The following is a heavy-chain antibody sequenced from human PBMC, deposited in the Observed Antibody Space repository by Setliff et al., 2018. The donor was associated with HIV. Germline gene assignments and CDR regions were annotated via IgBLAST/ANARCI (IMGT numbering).Heavy chain of an antibody. Sequence: ASVKVSCKSSGYDFGFHYVHWVRQATGQGLEWMGWMNPNSGNTGYAERFQGRVTMTRDTSISTVYMELTSLRSEDTAMYYCTRGRGIIGALVYWGQGTLVTVSS. CDR3: TRGRGIIGALVY. CDR1: GYDFGFHY. CDR2: MNPNSGNT. V-gene: IGHV1-8*02. D-gene: IGHD2-21*01. J-gene: IGHJ4*02.